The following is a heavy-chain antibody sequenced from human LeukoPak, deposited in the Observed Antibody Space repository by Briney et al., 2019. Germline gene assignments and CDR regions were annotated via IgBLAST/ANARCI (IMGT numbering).Heavy chain of an antibody. J-gene: IGHJ6*02. Sequence: PGGSLRLSCAASGFAFNTYGVHWVRQPPGKGLEWVALIWFDGSKQYYADSVRGRFIISRDNSRNTVYLHMNSLGVEDTAVYYCTRDGRIYSDFWSNYYHAMDVWGQGTTVTVSS. CDR3: TRDGRIYSDFWSNYYHAMDV. V-gene: IGHV3-33*01. D-gene: IGHD3-3*01. CDR2: IWFDGSKQ. CDR1: GFAFNTYG.